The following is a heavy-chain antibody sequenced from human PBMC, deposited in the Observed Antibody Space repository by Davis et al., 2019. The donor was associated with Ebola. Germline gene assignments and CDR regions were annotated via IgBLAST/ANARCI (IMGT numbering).Heavy chain of an antibody. CDR3: ARQVWNFDNWFDP. J-gene: IGHJ5*02. D-gene: IGHD1-7*01. Sequence: GGSLRLSCAAPGLTFRDYYMRWIRQAPGKGLEWVSYISSSGSTIYYADSVKGRFTISRDNAKNSLYLQMNSLRAEDKAVYYCARQVWNFDNWFDPWGQGTLVTVSS. CDR2: ISSSGSTI. CDR1: GLTFRDYY. V-gene: IGHV3-11*01.